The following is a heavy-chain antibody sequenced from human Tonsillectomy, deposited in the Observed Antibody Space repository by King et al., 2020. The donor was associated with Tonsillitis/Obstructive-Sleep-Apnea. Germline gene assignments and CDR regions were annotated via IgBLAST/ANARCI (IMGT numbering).Heavy chain of an antibody. Sequence: VQLVESGAEVKKPGASVTVSCTASGYTFTSYGISWVRQAPGHGLEWMGWISAYNGNTNYAQKLQGRVTMTTDTSTSTAYMELRSLRSDDTAVYYCARVRYDFWSGSGDAFDIWGQGTMVTVSS. CDR3: ARVRYDFWSGSGDAFDI. J-gene: IGHJ3*02. CDR2: ISAYNGNT. D-gene: IGHD3-3*01. V-gene: IGHV1-18*01. CDR1: GYTFTSYG.